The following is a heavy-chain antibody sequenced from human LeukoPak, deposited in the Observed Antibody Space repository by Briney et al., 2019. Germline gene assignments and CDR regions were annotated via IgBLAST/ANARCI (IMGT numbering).Heavy chain of an antibody. V-gene: IGHV4-4*07. CDR2: IYTSGST. Sequence: SETLSLTCTVSGGSISSYYWSWIRQPAGKGLEWIGRIYTSGSTNYNPSLKSRVTISVDTSKNQFSLKLSSVTAADTAVYYCARHGDSGYDTSHFDYWGQGTLVTVSS. CDR3: ARHGDSGYDTSHFDY. J-gene: IGHJ4*02. CDR1: GGSISSYY. D-gene: IGHD5-12*01.